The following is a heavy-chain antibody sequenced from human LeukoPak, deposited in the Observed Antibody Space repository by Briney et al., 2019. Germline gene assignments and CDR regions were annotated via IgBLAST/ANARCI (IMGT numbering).Heavy chain of an antibody. Sequence: PGGSLRLSCAASGFTFSSYAMHWVRQAPGKGLEWVAVISYDGSNKYYADSVKGRFTISRDTSKNTVYLQMNSLRADDTAMYFCVRDRAWGSYDYWGQGALVTVSS. CDR2: ISYDGSNK. D-gene: IGHD7-27*01. CDR1: GFTFSSYA. CDR3: VRDRAWGSYDY. J-gene: IGHJ4*02. V-gene: IGHV3-30*04.